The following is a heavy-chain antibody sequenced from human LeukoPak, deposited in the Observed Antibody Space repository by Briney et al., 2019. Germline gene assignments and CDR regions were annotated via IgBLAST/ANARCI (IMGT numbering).Heavy chain of an antibody. J-gene: IGHJ6*02. Sequence: GGSLRLSCAASGFIFSTYGMHWVRQAPGKGLEWVAVLWYDGSNKYYADSVKGRFTISRDNSKNTLFLQMNSLRAEDTAMYYCARETIAADGNRDYYYYYGLDVWGQGTTVTVSS. CDR3: ARETIAADGNRDYYYYYGLDV. D-gene: IGHD6-13*01. V-gene: IGHV3-33*01. CDR2: LWYDGSNK. CDR1: GFIFSTYG.